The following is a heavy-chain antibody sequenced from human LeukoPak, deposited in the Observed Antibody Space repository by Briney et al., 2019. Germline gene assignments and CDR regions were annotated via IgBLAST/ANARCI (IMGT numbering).Heavy chain of an antibody. J-gene: IGHJ4*02. Sequence: GGSLRLSCAASEFTFSSYWMSWVRQAPGKGLEWVANIKQDGGEKYYLDSVKGRFTVSRDNAKNSLYLQMNSLRAEDTAVYYCARDSLWFGDGDLWNYSHFDYWGQGTLVTVSS. CDR3: ARDSLWFGDGDLWNYSHFDY. V-gene: IGHV3-7*01. D-gene: IGHD3-10*01. CDR2: IKQDGGEK. CDR1: EFTFSSYW.